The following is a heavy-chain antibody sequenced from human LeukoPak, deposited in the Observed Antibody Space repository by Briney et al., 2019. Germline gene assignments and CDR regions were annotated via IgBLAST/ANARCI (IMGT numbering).Heavy chain of an antibody. V-gene: IGHV3-7*01. CDR1: GFTFSSYW. CDR3: AREVRYYYYYMDV. D-gene: IGHD4-23*01. J-gene: IGHJ6*03. Sequence: GGSLRLSCAASGFTFSSYWMSWVRQAPGKGLEWVANIKQDGSEKYYVDSVKGRFTISRDNAKNSLYLQMNSLRAEDTAVYYCAREVRYYYYYMDVWGKGTTVTVSS. CDR2: IKQDGSEK.